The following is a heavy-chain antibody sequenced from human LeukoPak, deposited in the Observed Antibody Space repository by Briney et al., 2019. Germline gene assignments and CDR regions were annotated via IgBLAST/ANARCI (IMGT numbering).Heavy chain of an antibody. V-gene: IGHV5-51*01. D-gene: IGHD2-2*01. CDR3: ARVPAATILHPGTEYFDP. J-gene: IGHJ2*01. CDR2: IYPRDSDT. Sequence: GESLKISCKGSGYKFTNYWIAWVRQMPGQGLEWLGIIYPRDSDTRYSPSFQGQVTISADKSISTAYLQWSSLKASDTAMYYCARVPAATILHPGTEYFDPWGRGILVTVSS. CDR1: GYKFTNYW.